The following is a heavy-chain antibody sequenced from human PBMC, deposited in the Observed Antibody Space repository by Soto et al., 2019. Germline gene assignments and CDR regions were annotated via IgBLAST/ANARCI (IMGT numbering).Heavy chain of an antibody. J-gene: IGHJ3*02. Sequence: GGSLRLSCAASGFTFSSYSMNWVRQAPGKGLEWVSSISSSSSYIYYADSVKGRFTISRDNAKNSLYLQMNSLRAEDTAVYYCARDLNGYSSSSGAFDIWGQGTMVTVSS. CDR2: ISSSSSYI. V-gene: IGHV3-21*01. D-gene: IGHD6-6*01. CDR3: ARDLNGYSSSSGAFDI. CDR1: GFTFSSYS.